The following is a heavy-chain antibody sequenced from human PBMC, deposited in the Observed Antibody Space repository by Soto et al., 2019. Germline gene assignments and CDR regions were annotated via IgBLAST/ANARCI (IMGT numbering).Heavy chain of an antibody. CDR1: GFTFSSYA. V-gene: IGHV3-30-3*01. Sequence: QVQLVESGGGMVQPGRSLRLSCAASGFTFSSYAMHWVRQAPGKGLEWVAVISYDGSNKYYADSVKGRFTISRDNSKNTLYLQMNSLRAEDTAVYYCARTLAGGYAFYYYGMDVWGQGTTVTVSS. D-gene: IGHD5-18*01. CDR3: ARTLAGGYAFYYYGMDV. J-gene: IGHJ6*02. CDR2: ISYDGSNK.